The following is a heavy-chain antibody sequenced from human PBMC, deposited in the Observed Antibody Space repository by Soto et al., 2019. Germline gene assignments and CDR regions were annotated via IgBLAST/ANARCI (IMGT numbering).Heavy chain of an antibody. CDR2: ISAHNGNS. V-gene: IGHV1-18*01. J-gene: IGHJ6*03. CDR1: GYTFSNYG. CDR3: ARDWYFYGSGSPNHMDV. D-gene: IGHD3-10*01. Sequence: QVQLVQSGDEMRKPGASVKVSCQASGYTFSNYGITWVRQAPGQGLEWMGWISAHNGNSKCAQSLQGRLTLTTDTSTSTAYMELRSLRSDDTAVYYCARDWYFYGSGSPNHMDVWGKGTTVSVSS.